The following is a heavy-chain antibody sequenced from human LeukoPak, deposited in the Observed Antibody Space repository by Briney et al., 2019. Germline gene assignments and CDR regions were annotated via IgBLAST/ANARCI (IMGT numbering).Heavy chain of an antibody. CDR1: GFTFSDYY. CDR2: ISSSGSTI. D-gene: IGHD7-27*01. V-gene: IGHV3-11*01. CDR3: ARVARLTGDPYDY. J-gene: IGHJ4*02. Sequence: PGGSLRLSCAASGFTFSDYYMSWIRQAPGKGLEWVSYISSSGSTIYYADFVRGRFTISRDNAKNSLYLQMGSLRAEDTAVYYCARVARLTGDPYDYWGQGNLVTVSS.